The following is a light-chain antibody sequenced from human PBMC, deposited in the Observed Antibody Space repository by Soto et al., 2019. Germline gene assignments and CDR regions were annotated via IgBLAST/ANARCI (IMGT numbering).Light chain of an antibody. CDR2: GAS. J-gene: IGKJ3*01. CDR3: QQYGSSYT. Sequence: EIVLTQSTGTLSLSPGERATLSCRASQSVNNNFLAWYQHKPGQPPRLLIYGASSRAIGIPDRFSGSGSGTDFTLTISRMEPEDFAVYYCQQYGSSYTFGPGTKVDIK. CDR1: QSVNNNF. V-gene: IGKV3-20*01.